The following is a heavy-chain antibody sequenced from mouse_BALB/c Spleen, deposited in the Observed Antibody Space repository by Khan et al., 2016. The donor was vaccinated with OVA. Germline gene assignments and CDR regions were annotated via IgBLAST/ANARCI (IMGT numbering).Heavy chain of an antibody. D-gene: IGHD2-14*01. CDR2: IWSGGNT. CDR1: GFSLTTYG. J-gene: IGHJ3*01. CDR3: ARNSYMYDFTY. Sequence: QVQLKESGPGLVQPSQSLSITCTVSGFSLTTYGAHWVRQSPGKGLEWLGLIWSGGNTDYNAAFISRLSITKDNSKSQVFFKMNSLQADDTAMYYCARNSYMYDFTYWGQGTLVTVSA. V-gene: IGHV2-2*01.